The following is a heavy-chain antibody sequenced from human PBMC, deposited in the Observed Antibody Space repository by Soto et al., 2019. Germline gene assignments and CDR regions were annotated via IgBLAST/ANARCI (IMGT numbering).Heavy chain of an antibody. Sequence: SVKVSCKASGGTFSSHTFTWVRQAPGQGLEWVGRIIPILGIENYEQKLQGRVTITADKSTSTAYMELSSLRSDDTAMYLCARGAPDAFDIWGQGTMVTVSS. J-gene: IGHJ3*02. CDR3: ARGAPDAFDI. CDR1: GGTFSSHT. CDR2: IIPILGIE. V-gene: IGHV1-69*02.